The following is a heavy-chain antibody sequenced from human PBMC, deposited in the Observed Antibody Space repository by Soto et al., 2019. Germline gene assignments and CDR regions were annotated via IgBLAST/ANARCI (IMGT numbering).Heavy chain of an antibody. V-gene: IGHV3-21*01. CDR2: ISGSSSYI. CDR1: GFIFNSYN. CDR3: ARGGAFYMDV. J-gene: IGHJ6*03. Sequence: GGSLRLSCAASGFIFNSYNINWVRQAPGKGLEWVSSISGSSSYIYYRDSVKGRFTISRDNAKNSLYLQMDSLRVEDTALYYCARGGAFYMDVWGRGTTVTVSS.